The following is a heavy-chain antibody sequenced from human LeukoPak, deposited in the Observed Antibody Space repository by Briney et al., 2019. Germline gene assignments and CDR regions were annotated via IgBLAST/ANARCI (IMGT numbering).Heavy chain of an antibody. V-gene: IGHV3-23*01. Sequence: GGSLRLSCAASGFTFSSSTMNWVRQAPGKGLEWVSAISGSGGSTYYADSVKGRFTISRDNSKNTLYLQMNSLRAEDTAVYYCAKTGIAAAGPFDYWGQGTLVTVSS. D-gene: IGHD6-13*01. CDR3: AKTGIAAAGPFDY. J-gene: IGHJ4*02. CDR2: ISGSGGST. CDR1: GFTFSSST.